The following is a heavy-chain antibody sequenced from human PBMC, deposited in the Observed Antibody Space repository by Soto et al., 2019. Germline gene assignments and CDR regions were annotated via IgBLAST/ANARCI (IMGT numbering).Heavy chain of an antibody. V-gene: IGHV1-18*01. CDR2: ISAYNGNT. CDR3: ERGRSNYYDSSGYYSDAFDI. D-gene: IGHD3-22*01. CDR1: GYTFTSHG. Sequence: QVQLVQTGAEVKKPGASVRVSCKASGYTFTSHGISWVRQAPGQGLEWMGWISAYNGNTNYAQKLQGRVTMTTDISTSTAYMELRSLRSDDTAVYYCERGRSNYYDSSGYYSDAFDIWVQGTMVTVSS. J-gene: IGHJ3*02.